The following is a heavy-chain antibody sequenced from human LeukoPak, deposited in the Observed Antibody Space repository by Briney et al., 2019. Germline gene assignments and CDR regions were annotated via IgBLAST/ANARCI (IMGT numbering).Heavy chain of an antibody. V-gene: IGHV3-23*01. D-gene: IGHD2-21*02. Sequence: GGSLRLSCAASGFTFSSYAMSWVRQAPGKGLEWVSAISGSGGSTYYADSVKGRFTISRDNSKNTLYLQMNNLRAEDTAVYYCAKDPYCGGDCYKYYFDYWGQGTLVTVSS. CDR2: ISGSGGST. J-gene: IGHJ4*02. CDR3: AKDPYCGGDCYKYYFDY. CDR1: GFTFSSYA.